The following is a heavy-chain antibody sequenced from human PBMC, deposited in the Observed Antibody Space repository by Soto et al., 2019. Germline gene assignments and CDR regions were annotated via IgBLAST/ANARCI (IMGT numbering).Heavy chain of an antibody. CDR3: ARAGQMATPCDY. J-gene: IGHJ4*02. Sequence: PSETLSLTCTVSGASIRTGGYYWSWIRQRPGKGLEWIAYIFYTGSAYYNPSLESRLSISIDRSKNQFSLELRSVSVADTAVYYCARAGQMATPCDYWGQGTLVTVSS. D-gene: IGHD5-12*01. CDR1: GASIRTGGYY. CDR2: IFYTGSA. V-gene: IGHV4-31*03.